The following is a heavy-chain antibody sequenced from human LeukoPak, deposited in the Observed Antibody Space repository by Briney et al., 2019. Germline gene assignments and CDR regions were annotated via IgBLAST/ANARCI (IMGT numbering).Heavy chain of an antibody. CDR1: GFTFSNYW. D-gene: IGHD3-16*01. CDR2: INERATII. CDR3: VRDLILVWTPGDDFDH. J-gene: IGHJ4*02. V-gene: IGHV3-74*01. Sequence: HPGGSLRLSCAASGFTFSNYWMHWVRQAPGKGLEWVSRINERATIISYADSVKGRFTISRENDRNTLYLQMNSLTAEDTALYYCVRDLILVWTPGDDFDHWGQGTLVTVSS.